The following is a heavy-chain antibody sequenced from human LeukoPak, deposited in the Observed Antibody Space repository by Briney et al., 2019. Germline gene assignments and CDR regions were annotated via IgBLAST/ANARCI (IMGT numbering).Heavy chain of an antibody. Sequence: GESLRLSCAASGFTFTTYWMSWVRQAPGKGLEWVANIKQDGTEKYYVDSVKGRFTISRDNAKNSLYLQMNSLRVEDTAVYYCARGGAARPDFWGQGTLVTVSS. V-gene: IGHV3-7*01. CDR3: ARGGAARPDF. D-gene: IGHD6-6*01. CDR1: GFTFTTYW. CDR2: IKQDGTEK. J-gene: IGHJ4*02.